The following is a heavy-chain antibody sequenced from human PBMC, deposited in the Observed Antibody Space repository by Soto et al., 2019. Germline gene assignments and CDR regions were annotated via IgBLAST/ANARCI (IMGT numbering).Heavy chain of an antibody. D-gene: IGHD5-12*01. CDR1: VGTFSSYA. Sequence: QVQLVQSVTEVKKPGSSVKVSCKASVGTFSSYAISWVRQAPGQGLEWMGGIIPMFNTTTYAQRFQGRVTITADKSTSTASMELNSLRSEDTAVYYCARDKEMATITEFVYWGQGTLVTVSS. CDR2: IIPMFNTT. J-gene: IGHJ4*02. CDR3: ARDKEMATITEFVY. V-gene: IGHV1-69*06.